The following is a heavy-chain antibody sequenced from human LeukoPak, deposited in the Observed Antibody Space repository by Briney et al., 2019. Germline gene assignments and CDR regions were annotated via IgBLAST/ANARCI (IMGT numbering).Heavy chain of an antibody. J-gene: IGHJ4*02. CDR1: GGSFSGYY. CDR3: ARLGSRIQLWLVFFDY. D-gene: IGHD5-18*01. Sequence: SETLSLTCAVYGGSFSGYYWSWIRQPPGKGLEWIGEINHSGSTNYNPSLKSRVTISVDTTKNQFSLKLSSVTAADTAVYYCARLGSRIQLWLVFFDYWGQGTLSPSPQ. CDR2: INHSGST. V-gene: IGHV4-34*01.